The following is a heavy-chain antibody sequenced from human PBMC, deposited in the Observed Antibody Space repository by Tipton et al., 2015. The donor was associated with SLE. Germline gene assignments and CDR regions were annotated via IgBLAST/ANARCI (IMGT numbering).Heavy chain of an antibody. CDR1: GFTFSSYW. D-gene: IGHD6-13*01. CDR3: ARGGGSWSWFDP. CDR2: INSDGSST. Sequence: SLRLSCASSGFTFSSYWMHWVRQAPGKGLVWVSRINSDGSSTSYADSVKGRFTISRDNAKNTLYLQMNSLRAEDTAVYYCARGGGSWSWFDPWGQGTLVTVSS. J-gene: IGHJ5*02. V-gene: IGHV3-74*01.